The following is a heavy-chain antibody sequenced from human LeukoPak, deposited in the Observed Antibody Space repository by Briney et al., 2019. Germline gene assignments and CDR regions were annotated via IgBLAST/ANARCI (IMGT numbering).Heavy chain of an antibody. CDR1: GFTFSTYW. D-gene: IGHD3-22*01. V-gene: IGHV3-7*03. CDR2: IKQDGSEQ. Sequence: PGGSLRLSCAASGFTFSTYWMSWVRQAPGKGLEWVANIKQDGSEQYYVDSVKGRFTISRDNAKNSLYLQMNSLRSEDTAAYYCARDVNYYDSSGPLYWGQGTLVTVSS. J-gene: IGHJ4*02. CDR3: ARDVNYYDSSGPLY.